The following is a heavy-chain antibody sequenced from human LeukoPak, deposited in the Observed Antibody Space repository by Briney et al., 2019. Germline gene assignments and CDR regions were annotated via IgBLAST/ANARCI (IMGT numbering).Heavy chain of an antibody. D-gene: IGHD2-2*01. CDR2: INPSGGST. CDR1: GYTFTSYY. Sequence: ASVKVSCKASGYTFTSYYMHWVRQAPGQGLEWMGIINPSGGSTSYAQKFQGRVTMTRDTSTSTVYMELSSLRSEDTAVYYCARDKGDCSSTSCNLQLWFTEGADVWGKGTTVTVSS. J-gene: IGHJ6*04. V-gene: IGHV1-46*01. CDR3: ARDKGDCSSTSCNLQLWFTEGADV.